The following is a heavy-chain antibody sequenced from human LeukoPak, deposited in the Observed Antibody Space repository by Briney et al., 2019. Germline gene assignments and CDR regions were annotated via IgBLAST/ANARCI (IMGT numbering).Heavy chain of an antibody. D-gene: IGHD3-3*01. J-gene: IGHJ4*02. CDR3: AGEPHSYYDFWSGFTNRGAYFDY. CDR2: IWYDGSNK. Sequence: PGGSLRLSCAASGFTFSSYGMHWVRQAPGKGLEWVAVIWYDGSNKYYADSVKGRFTISRDNSKNTLYLQMNSLRAEDTAVYYCAGEPHSYYDFWSGFTNRGAYFDYWGQGTLVTVSS. V-gene: IGHV3-33*01. CDR1: GFTFSSYG.